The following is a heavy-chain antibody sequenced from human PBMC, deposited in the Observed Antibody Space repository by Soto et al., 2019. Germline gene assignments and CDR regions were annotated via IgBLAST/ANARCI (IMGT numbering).Heavy chain of an antibody. CDR2: INHSGGT. CDR3: ARLRWEQPWVFDY. D-gene: IGHD1-26*01. V-gene: IGHV4-34*01. Sequence: PSETLSPPFAVHGGSFSGYYWSWIRPPPVKGLEWIGDINHSGGTNYNPSLKSRVTISVDTSKNQFSLKLSSVTAADTAVFYCARLRWEQPWVFDYWGQGTLVTVSS. J-gene: IGHJ4*02. CDR1: GGSFSGYY.